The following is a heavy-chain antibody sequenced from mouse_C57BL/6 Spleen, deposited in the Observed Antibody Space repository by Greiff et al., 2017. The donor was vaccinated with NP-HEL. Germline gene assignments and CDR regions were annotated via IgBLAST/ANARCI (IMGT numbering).Heavy chain of an antibody. CDR3: ARHSPYAMDY. Sequence: QVQLQQSGAELVKPGASVKLSCKASGYTFTSYWMQWVNQRPGQGLEWIGEIDPSDSYTNYNQKFKGKATLTVDTSSSTAYMQLSSLTSEDSAVYYCARHSPYAMDYWGQGTSVTVSS. D-gene: IGHD2-12*01. CDR2: IDPSDSYT. V-gene: IGHV1-50*01. J-gene: IGHJ4*01. CDR1: GYTFTSYW.